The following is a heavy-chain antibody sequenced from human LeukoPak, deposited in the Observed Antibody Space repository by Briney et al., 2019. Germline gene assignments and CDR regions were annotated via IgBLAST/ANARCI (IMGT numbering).Heavy chain of an antibody. D-gene: IGHD4-17*01. CDR1: GVSISTTSYY. V-gene: IGHV4-39*02. CDR3: AKSGGFGDPSMYHYFVV. CDR2: FSFAGGT. Sequence: SETLSLTCSVSGVSISTTSYYWAWIRQTPGKGLEWIGSFSFAGGTYHNPSLKSRVSVSLDTSKNHLSLQLTSVTAPDTAVYFCAKSGGFGDPSMYHYFVVWGRGTLVSVSS. J-gene: IGHJ2*01.